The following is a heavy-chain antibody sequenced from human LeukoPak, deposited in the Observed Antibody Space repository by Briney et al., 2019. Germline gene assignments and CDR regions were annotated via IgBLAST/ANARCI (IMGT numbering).Heavy chain of an antibody. D-gene: IGHD3-3*01. J-gene: IGHJ3*02. CDR3: AKSLRGYYLDAFDI. CDR1: GFTFDDYA. V-gene: IGHV3-9*01. CDR2: ISWNSGSI. Sequence: GRSLRLSCAASGFTFDDYAMHWVRHAPGKGLEWVSGISWNSGSIGYADSVKGRFTISRDNAKNSLYLQMNSLRAEDTALYYCAKSLRGYYLDAFDIWGQGTMVTVSS.